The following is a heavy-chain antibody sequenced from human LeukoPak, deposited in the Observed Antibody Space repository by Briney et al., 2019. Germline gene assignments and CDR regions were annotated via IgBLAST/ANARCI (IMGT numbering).Heavy chain of an antibody. CDR1: GYSFTSYW. V-gene: IGHV5-51*01. J-gene: IGHJ6*03. CDR2: IYPGDSDT. D-gene: IGHD6-6*01. CDR3: ARAASSSSSFYYYYMDV. Sequence: GESLKISCKGSGYSFTSYWIGWMRQMPGKGLEWMGIIYPGDSDTRYSPSFQGQVTISADKSISTAYLQWSSLKASDTAMYYCARAASSSSSFYYYYMDVWGKGTTVTVSS.